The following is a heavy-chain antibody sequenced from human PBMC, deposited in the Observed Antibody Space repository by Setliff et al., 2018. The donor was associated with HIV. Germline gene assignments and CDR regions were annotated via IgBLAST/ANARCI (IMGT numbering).Heavy chain of an antibody. CDR1: GDPMSSTSYY. Sequence: SENLSLTCTVSGDPMSSTSYYWGWIRQPPGKWLEWIGSIYYSGSTQYNPSLKSRVTISVDPSKNQFSLKLTSVTAADTAVYYCARDGPQTFGDYERYYFDYWGQGTLVTVSS. V-gene: IGHV4-39*07. D-gene: IGHD4-17*01. CDR2: IYYSGST. CDR3: ARDGPQTFGDYERYYFDY. J-gene: IGHJ4*02.